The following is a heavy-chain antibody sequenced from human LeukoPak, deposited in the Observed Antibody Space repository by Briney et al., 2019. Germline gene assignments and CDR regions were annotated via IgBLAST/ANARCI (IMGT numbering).Heavy chain of an antibody. J-gene: IGHJ4*02. D-gene: IGHD4/OR15-4a*01. CDR1: GFAVSSNF. V-gene: IGHV3-53*01. CDR2: INSIGTT. Sequence: PGGSLRLSCAASGFAVSSNFMSWVRQAPGKGLEWVSVINSIGTTYYADSVKGRFTISRDNTGNTLYLQMNSLRAEDTAVYYCARDRDYGGFDYWGQGTLVTVSS. CDR3: ARDRDYGGFDY.